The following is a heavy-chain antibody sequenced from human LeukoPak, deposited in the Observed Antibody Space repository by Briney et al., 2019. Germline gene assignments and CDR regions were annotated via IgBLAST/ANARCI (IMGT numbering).Heavy chain of an antibody. Sequence: PGGSLRLSCTASGFTFSSYWMSWVRQAPGKGLEWVANIRQDGGLKHYVDSVKGRFTISRDNAENSLYLQMNSLRAEDTAVYYCARELVGAIKSYLDYWGQGPLVTASS. J-gene: IGHJ4*02. CDR3: ARELVGAIKSYLDY. CDR2: IRQDGGLK. V-gene: IGHV3-7*01. CDR1: GFTFSSYW. D-gene: IGHD1-26*01.